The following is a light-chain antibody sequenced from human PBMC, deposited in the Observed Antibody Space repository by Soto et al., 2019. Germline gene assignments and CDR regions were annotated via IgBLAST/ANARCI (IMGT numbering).Light chain of an antibody. CDR3: SSYTSTNTVV. V-gene: IGLV2-14*01. Sequence: SVLTQPASVSGSPGQSIAISCTGTSSDVGGYRYVSWYQQHPGKVPKLAIYEVTNRPSGVSNRFSGSKSGDTASLTISGLQAEDEGDYYCSSYTSTNTVVFGGGTK. CDR2: EVT. CDR1: SSDVGGYRY. J-gene: IGLJ2*01.